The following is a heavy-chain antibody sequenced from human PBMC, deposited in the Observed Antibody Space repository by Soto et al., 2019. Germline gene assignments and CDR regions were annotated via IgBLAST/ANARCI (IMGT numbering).Heavy chain of an antibody. Sequence: ASVKVSCKASGYTFTSYYMHWVRQAPGQGLEWMGIINPSGGSTSYAQKFQGRVTMTRDTSTSTVYMELSSLRSEDTAVYYCARVGACGSTSCPRWDQTFDYWCQGTLVTVSS. V-gene: IGHV1-46*03. CDR3: ARVGACGSTSCPRWDQTFDY. J-gene: IGHJ4*02. D-gene: IGHD2-2*01. CDR2: INPSGGST. CDR1: GYTFTSYY.